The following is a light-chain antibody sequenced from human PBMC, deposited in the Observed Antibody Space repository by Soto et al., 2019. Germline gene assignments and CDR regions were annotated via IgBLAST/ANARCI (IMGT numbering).Light chain of an antibody. V-gene: IGLV1-47*01. CDR3: AAWDDSLSAHVV. CDR2: RNN. Sequence: QLVLTQPPSASGTPGQRVTISCSRSSSNIGSNYVYWYQQLPGTAPKLLIYRNNQRPSGVPDRFSGSKSGTSASLAISGLRSEDEADYYCAAWDDSLSAHVVFGGGTKLTVL. J-gene: IGLJ2*01. CDR1: SSNIGSNY.